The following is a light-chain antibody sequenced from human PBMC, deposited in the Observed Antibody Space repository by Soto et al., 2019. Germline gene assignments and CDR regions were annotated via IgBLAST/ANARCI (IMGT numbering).Light chain of an antibody. CDR2: EVS. J-gene: IGLJ3*02. CDR1: SSDVGSYNL. Sequence: QSALTQPASVSGSPGQSITISCTGTSSDVGSYNLVSWYQQHPGKAPKLMIYEVSKLPSGVSNRFSGSKSGNTASLTISGLQAEDEAEYYCCSYAGSSTSWVFGGGTKLTVL. V-gene: IGLV2-23*02. CDR3: CSYAGSSTSWV.